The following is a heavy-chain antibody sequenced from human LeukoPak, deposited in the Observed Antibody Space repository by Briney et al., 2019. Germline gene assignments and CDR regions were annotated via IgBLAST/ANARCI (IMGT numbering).Heavy chain of an antibody. CDR1: GYTFTTYD. V-gene: IGHV1-8*01. Sequence: ASVKVSCKASGYTFTTYDINWVRQATGQGLEWMGWMNPNSGNTGYAQKFQGKVTMTRNTSITTAYMELSSLRSEDTAVYYCARGRGSGHKENWFDPWGQGTLVTVSS. D-gene: IGHD6-19*01. CDR2: MNPNSGNT. CDR3: ARGRGSGHKENWFDP. J-gene: IGHJ5*02.